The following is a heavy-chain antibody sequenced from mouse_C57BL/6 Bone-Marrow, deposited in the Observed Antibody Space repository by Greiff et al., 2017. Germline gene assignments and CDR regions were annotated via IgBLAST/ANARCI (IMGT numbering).Heavy chain of an antibody. Sequence: QVQLQQSGAELVMPGASVKLSCKASGYTFTSYWMHWVKQRPGQGLEWIGEIDPSDSYTNYNQKFKGKSTLTVDKSSSTAYIQLSSLTAEDSAVYYCARSEVIGVAYWGQGTLVTVSA. CDR2: IDPSDSYT. J-gene: IGHJ3*01. CDR1: GYTFTSYW. CDR3: ARSEVIGVAY. V-gene: IGHV1-69*01. D-gene: IGHD1-2*01.